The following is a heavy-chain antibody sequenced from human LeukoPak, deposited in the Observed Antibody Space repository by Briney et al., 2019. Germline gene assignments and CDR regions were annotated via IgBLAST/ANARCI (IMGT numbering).Heavy chain of an antibody. CDR1: GFTFSSYAM. CDR3: ARNGYYSADY. J-gene: IGHJ4*02. V-gene: IGHV4-4*02. Sequence: GSLRLSCAASGFTFSSYAMSWVRQPPGKGLEWIGEIHHSGRTNYNPSLRSRVTISVDKSKNEFSLKVTSVTAADTAVYYCARNGYYSADYWGQGTLVTVSS. D-gene: IGHD4-17*01. CDR2: IHHSGRT.